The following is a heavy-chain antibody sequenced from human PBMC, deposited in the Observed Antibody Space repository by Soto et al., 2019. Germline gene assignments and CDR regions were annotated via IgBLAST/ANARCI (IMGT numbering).Heavy chain of an antibody. Sequence: QAQLQQWGTGLLKPSETLSLTCAVYGGSLSGNYWGWIRQPPGKALECIGETHHSGSTAYNPSLKSRVTISVDTSRSQFSLKLNSVTAADTAVYYCARTTAAIHLNYWSQGTLVTVSS. V-gene: IGHV4-34*01. J-gene: IGHJ4*02. CDR1: GGSLSGNY. CDR2: THHSGST. D-gene: IGHD2-21*02. CDR3: ARTTAAIHLNY.